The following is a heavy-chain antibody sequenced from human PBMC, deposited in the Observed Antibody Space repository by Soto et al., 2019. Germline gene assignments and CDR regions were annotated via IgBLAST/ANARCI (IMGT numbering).Heavy chain of an antibody. V-gene: IGHV1-46*01. CDR1: GYTFTSYY. D-gene: IGHD3-16*01. CDR2: INPSGGST. J-gene: IGHJ4*02. CDR3: ARDMGRVGEVGVVDY. Sequence: QVQLVQSGAEVKKPGASVKVSCKASGYTFTSYYMHWVRQAPGQGLEWMGIINPSGGSTSYAQKFHGRVTMTRDTSTSTVYMELSSLRSEDTAVYYCARDMGRVGEVGVVDYWGQGTLVTVSS.